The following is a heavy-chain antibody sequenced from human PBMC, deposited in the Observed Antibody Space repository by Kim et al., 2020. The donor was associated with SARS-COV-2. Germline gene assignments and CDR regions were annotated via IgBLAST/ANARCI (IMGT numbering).Heavy chain of an antibody. CDR1: GGSISSYY. D-gene: IGHD6-13*01. V-gene: IGHV4-59*08. CDR2: INYSGRT. J-gene: IGHJ5*02. CDR3: ARHSRQQLVWFDP. Sequence: SETLSLTCTVSGGSISSYYWSWIRQPPGKGLDWIGYINYSGRTTYNPSLKSRVTISVDTSKNQFSLNLTSVTAADTAVYYCARHSRQQLVWFDPWGQGTLVTVSS.